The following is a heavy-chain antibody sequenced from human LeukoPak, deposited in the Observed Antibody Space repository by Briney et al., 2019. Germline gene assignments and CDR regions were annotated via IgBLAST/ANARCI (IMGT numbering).Heavy chain of an antibody. CDR3: ARGRGYCSSTSCLVYYYYYMDV. CDR2: MNPNSGNT. V-gene: IGHV1-8*01. D-gene: IGHD2-2*01. Sequence: GASVKVSCKASGYTFTSYDINWVRQATGQGLEWMGWMNPNSGNTGYAQKFQGRVTMTRNTSISTAYMELSSLRSEDTAVYYCARGRGYCSSTSCLVYYYYYMDVWGNGTTVTVSS. CDR1: GYTFTSYD. J-gene: IGHJ6*03.